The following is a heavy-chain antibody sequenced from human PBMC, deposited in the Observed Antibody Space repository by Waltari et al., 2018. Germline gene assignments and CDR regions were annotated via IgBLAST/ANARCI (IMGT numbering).Heavy chain of an antibody. Sequence: QVQLQESGPGLVKPSETLSLTCAVSGYSISSGYYWGWIRQPPGKGLEWIGSIYHSGSTYYNPSLKSRVAISVDTSKNQFSLKLSSVTAADTAVYYCARGGRGYDDAFDYWGQGTLVTVSS. CDR3: ARGGRGYDDAFDY. D-gene: IGHD3-10*01. CDR2: IYHSGST. J-gene: IGHJ4*02. V-gene: IGHV4-38-2*01. CDR1: GYSISSGYY.